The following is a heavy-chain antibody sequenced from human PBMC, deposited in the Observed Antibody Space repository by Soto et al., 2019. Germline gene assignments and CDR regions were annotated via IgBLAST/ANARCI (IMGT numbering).Heavy chain of an antibody. Sequence: SETLSLTCAVYGGSFSGYDWSWIRQPPGKGLEWIGQINHSGSTNYNPSLKSRVTISVDTSKNQFSLKLSSVTAADTAVYYCARVPLSRSGYYTYYGMDVWGQGTTVTVS. CDR3: ARVPLSRSGYYTYYGMDV. CDR1: GGSFSGYD. D-gene: IGHD3-3*01. CDR2: INHSGST. V-gene: IGHV4-34*01. J-gene: IGHJ6*02.